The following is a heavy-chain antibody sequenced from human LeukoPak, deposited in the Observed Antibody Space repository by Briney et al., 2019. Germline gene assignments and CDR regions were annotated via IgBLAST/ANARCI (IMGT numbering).Heavy chain of an antibody. J-gene: IGHJ4*02. V-gene: IGHV3-30-3*01. D-gene: IGHD1-26*01. CDR1: GFTFSNYA. CDR3: ARGSSRDVVGATRYFDC. CDR2: ISYDGNNK. Sequence: QAGGSLRLSCAASGFTFSNYAMHWVRQAPGKGLEWVALISYDGNNKYYANSVKGRFTISRDNSKNTLYLQMNSLTTEDTAMFYCARGSSRDVVGATRYFDCWGQGTLVTVSS.